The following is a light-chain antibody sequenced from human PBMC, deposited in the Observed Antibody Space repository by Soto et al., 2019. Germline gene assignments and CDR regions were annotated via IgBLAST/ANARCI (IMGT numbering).Light chain of an antibody. CDR2: GAS. CDR1: QTINNN. J-gene: IGKJ1*01. CDR3: QQYGSSPVT. V-gene: IGKV3-15*01. Sequence: ETDMTQSPSTLSVSTGKGATLSCRASQTINNNLAWYQQKPGQAPRLLIYGASRRATGVPARFSGSGSGTEFTLTISSLQSEDFAVYYCQQYGSSPVTFGEGTKVDIK.